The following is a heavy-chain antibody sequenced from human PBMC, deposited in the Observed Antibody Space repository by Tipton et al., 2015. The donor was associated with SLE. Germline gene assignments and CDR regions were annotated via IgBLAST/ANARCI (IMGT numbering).Heavy chain of an antibody. CDR3: ARGPPFMEWERNWFDP. D-gene: IGHD3-3*02. CDR2: IYYSGNT. Sequence: TLSLTCTVSGDSMSSGGYYWSWIRHHPGKGLEWIGYIYYSGNTFYNPSLKSRITISIDTSKNQFSLKSTSVTAADTAVYYCARGPPFMEWERNWFDPWGQGTQVTVSS. J-gene: IGHJ5*02. CDR1: GDSMSSGGYY. V-gene: IGHV4-31*03.